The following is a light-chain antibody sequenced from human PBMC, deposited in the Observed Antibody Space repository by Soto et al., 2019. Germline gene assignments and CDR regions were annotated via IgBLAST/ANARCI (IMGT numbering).Light chain of an antibody. CDR3: GTWDSSLSAVV. V-gene: IGLV1-51*01. Sequence: QSVLTQPPSVSAAPGQKVTISCSGSASNIGSNYVSWYRQFPGTAPKLLIYDNNKRPSGIPDRFSGSKSGTSVTLGITALQTGDEADYYCGTWDSSLSAVVFGGGTKLTVL. CDR2: DNN. J-gene: IGLJ2*01. CDR1: ASNIGSNY.